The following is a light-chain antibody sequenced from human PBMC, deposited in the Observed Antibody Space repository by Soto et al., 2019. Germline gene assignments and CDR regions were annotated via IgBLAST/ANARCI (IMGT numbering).Light chain of an antibody. CDR2: GAS. J-gene: IGKJ5*01. V-gene: IGKV3-20*01. CDR1: QSISSY. Sequence: IVRRLSPATLSVSPGEIATLSCRASQSISSYLAWYQQKPGQAPRLLIYGASSRATDIPDRFSGSGSGTDFSLTIRRLEPEDFAVYYCQQYGRSPITVGQGTRLEIK. CDR3: QQYGRSPIT.